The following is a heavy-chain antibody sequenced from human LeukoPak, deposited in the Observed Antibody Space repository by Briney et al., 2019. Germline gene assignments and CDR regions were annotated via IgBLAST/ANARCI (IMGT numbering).Heavy chain of an antibody. J-gene: IGHJ4*02. V-gene: IGHV3-48*01. CDR2: ISSGSSTI. CDR1: GFTFSRYS. Sequence: GGSLRLSCAASGFTFSRYSMNWVRQAPGKGLEWVSNISSGSSTIYYADSVKGRFTISRDNAKNSVYLQMNSLRAEDTAVYYCAKDSPVDYWGQGTLVTVSS. CDR3: AKDSPVDY.